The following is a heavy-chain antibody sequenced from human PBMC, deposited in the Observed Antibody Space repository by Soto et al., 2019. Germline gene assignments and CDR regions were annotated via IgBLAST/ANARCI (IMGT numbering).Heavy chain of an antibody. J-gene: IGHJ2*01. CDR3: ARRGGREYFDL. CDR2: IYPGDSDT. D-gene: IGHD3-16*01. Sequence: GESLKISCQGSGYRFTSNWIGWVRLMPGKGLEWMGIIYPGDSDTRYSPSFQGKVTISADRSISTTYLQWSSLKASDTAMYYCARRGGREYFDLWGRGTLVTVSS. V-gene: IGHV5-51*03. CDR1: GYRFTSNW.